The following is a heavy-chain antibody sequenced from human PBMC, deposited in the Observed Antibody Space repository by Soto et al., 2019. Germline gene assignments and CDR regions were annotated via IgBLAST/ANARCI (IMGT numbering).Heavy chain of an antibody. CDR1: GDSISSFY. J-gene: IGHJ6*02. CDR2: VYYTGST. CDR3: ARNRYYGMDV. Sequence: SETLSLTCTVSGDSISSFYWSWVRQPPGKGLEWIGHVYYTGSTNYNPSLKSRVTISVDTSKNLFSLNLRSIIAADTAVYFCARNRYYGMDVWGQGTTVTVS. V-gene: IGHV4-59*01.